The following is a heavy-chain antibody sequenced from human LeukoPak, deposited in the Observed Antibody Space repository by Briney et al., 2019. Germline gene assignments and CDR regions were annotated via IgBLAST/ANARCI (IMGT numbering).Heavy chain of an antibody. D-gene: IGHD4-17*01. CDR1: GFPFNIYA. CDR2: ISGSGGKT. V-gene: IGHV3-23*01. Sequence: GGSLRLSCAASGFPFNIYAMNWVRQAPGKGLEWVSGISGSGGKTYYADSVKGRFTISRDNSKNTLYLQMDSLRAEDTAVYYCARAAVTTDAFDIWGQGTMVTVSS. J-gene: IGHJ3*02. CDR3: ARAAVTTDAFDI.